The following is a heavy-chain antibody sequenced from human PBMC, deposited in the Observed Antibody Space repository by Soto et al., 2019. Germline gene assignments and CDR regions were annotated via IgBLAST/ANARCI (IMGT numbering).Heavy chain of an antibody. Sequence: PGGSLRLSCAASGFTFSSYAMSWVRQAPGKGLEWVSAISGSGGSTYYADSVKGRFTISRDNSKNTLYLQMNSLRAEDTAVYYCSKTGVPSPRPFDYWGPGTLVTLSS. J-gene: IGHJ4*02. CDR1: GFTFSSYA. CDR3: SKTGVPSPRPFDY. CDR2: ISGSGGST. V-gene: IGHV3-23*01.